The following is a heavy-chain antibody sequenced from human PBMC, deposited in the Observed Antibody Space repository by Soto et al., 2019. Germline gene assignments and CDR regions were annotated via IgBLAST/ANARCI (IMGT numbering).Heavy chain of an antibody. V-gene: IGHV4-4*07. CDR2: IYTSGST. J-gene: IGHJ6*02. CDR1: GGSISSYY. D-gene: IGHD1-26*01. CDR3: ARTGGSSLYYYCGIDV. Sequence: SETLSLTCTVSGGSISSYYWSWIRQPAGKGLEWIGRIYTSGSTNYNPSLKSRVTMSVDTSKNQFSLKLSSVTAADTAVYYCARTGGSSLYYYCGIDVWGQGTPVTVSS.